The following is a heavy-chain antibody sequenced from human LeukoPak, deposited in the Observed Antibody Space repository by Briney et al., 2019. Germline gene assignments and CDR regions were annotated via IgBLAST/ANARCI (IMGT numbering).Heavy chain of an antibody. CDR1: GFTFSSYS. J-gene: IGHJ6*03. CDR2: ISSSGSTI. Sequence: PGGSLRLSCAASGFTFSSYSMNWVRQAPGKGLEWVSYISSSGSTIYYADSVKGRFTISRDNAKNSLYLQMNSLRAEDTAVYYCASQDIGGYYYYYVDVWGKGTTVTVSS. D-gene: IGHD5-12*01. V-gene: IGHV3-48*04. CDR3: ASQDIGGYYYYYVDV.